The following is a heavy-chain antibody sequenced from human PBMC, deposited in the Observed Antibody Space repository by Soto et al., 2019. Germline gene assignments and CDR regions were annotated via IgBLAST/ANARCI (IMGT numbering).Heavy chain of an antibody. CDR2: IIPRFGTA. CDR1: GGTFSSYA. J-gene: IGHJ6*02. CDR3: ARNHASLVPAATGGYFYYGLDG. V-gene: IGHV1-69*01. Sequence: QVQLVQSGAEVKKPGSSVKVSCKASGGTFSSYALSWVRQAPGQGLEGMGGIIPRFGTANYAQKLQGRVTITADESTSTGYMEQSSMRYEDTAVYYCARNHASLVPAATGGYFYYGLDGWGQGTMVIVSS. D-gene: IGHD2-2*01.